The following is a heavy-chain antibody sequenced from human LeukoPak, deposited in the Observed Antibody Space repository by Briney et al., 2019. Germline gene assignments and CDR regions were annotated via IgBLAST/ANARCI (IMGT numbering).Heavy chain of an antibody. J-gene: IGHJ4*02. CDR3: ATDTYSYGLS. CDR1: GGTFSSYA. Sequence: SVKVSCKASGGTFSSYAISWVRQAPGQGLEWMGGIIPIFGTANYAQKFQGRVTITADESTSTAYMEPSSLRSEDTAVYYCATDTYSYGLSWGQGTLVTVSS. D-gene: IGHD5-18*01. CDR2: IIPIFGTA. V-gene: IGHV1-69*13.